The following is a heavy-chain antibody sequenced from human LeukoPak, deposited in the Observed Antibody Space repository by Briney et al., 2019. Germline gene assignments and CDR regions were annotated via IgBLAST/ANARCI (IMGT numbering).Heavy chain of an antibody. Sequence: ASVKVSCKASGYTFSDYYMHWVRQAPGQGLEWMGWINPNNGVTDYAQKFQGRVTMTRDTTISTIYMELSRLRSDDTAVFVCATDRYDFWSGHTTVFDYWGQGTLVTVSS. CDR1: GYTFSDYY. D-gene: IGHD3-3*01. V-gene: IGHV1-2*02. J-gene: IGHJ4*02. CDR2: INPNNGVT. CDR3: ATDRYDFWSGHTTVFDY.